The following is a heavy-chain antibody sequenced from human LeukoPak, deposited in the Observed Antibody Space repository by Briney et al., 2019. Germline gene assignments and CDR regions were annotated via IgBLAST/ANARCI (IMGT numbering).Heavy chain of an antibody. V-gene: IGHV3-30*18. D-gene: IGHD3-10*01. CDR1: GFTFSSYG. CDR2: ISYDGSNK. CDR3: AKDDSSGSYYNWFDP. Sequence: PGRSLRLSCAASGFTFSSYGMHWVRQAPGEGLEWVAVISYDGSNKYYADSVKGRFTISRDNSKNTLYLQMNSLRAEDTAVYDCAKDDSSGSYYNWFDPWGQGTLVTVSS. J-gene: IGHJ5*02.